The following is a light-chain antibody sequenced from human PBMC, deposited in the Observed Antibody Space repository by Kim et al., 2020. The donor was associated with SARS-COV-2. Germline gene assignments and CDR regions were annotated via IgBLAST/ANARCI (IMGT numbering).Light chain of an antibody. CDR2: GAS. CDR1: QSVSDNY. V-gene: IGKV3-20*01. CDR3: QQYETSPSCT. Sequence: EIVLTQSPGPLSLSPGERATLSCRASQSVSDNYLALYQQKPGQAPRLLIYGASSRATGIPDRFSGSGSGTDFTLTISRLEPEDFSVYCCQQYETSPSCTFGQGTKLEIK. J-gene: IGKJ2*02.